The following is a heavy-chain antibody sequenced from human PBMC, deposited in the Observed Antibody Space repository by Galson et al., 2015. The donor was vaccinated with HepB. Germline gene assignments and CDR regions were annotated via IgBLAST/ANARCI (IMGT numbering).Heavy chain of an antibody. CDR2: ISSDINTT. Sequence: SLRLSCAASGFTFSRHAFHWVRQAPGKGLQWLSLISSDINTTNYADSVKGRFTISRDNSKNTLFLQMNSLRAEDTAVYYCASRHSYFRSGTWYNVSDYWGQGTLVTVSS. D-gene: IGHD3-10*01. CDR3: ASRHSYFRSGTWYNVSDY. CDR1: GFTFSRHA. J-gene: IGHJ4*02. V-gene: IGHV3-30*14.